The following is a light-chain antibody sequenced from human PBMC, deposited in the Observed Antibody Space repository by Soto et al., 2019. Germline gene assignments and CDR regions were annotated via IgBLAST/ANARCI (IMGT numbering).Light chain of an antibody. CDR3: QQYGSSPPIT. Sequence: EIVLTQSPGTLPLSPGQRATLSCRASQSVSTNYLAWYQQKPGQAPRLLIYGASHRATGTPDRFSGSGSGTDFTLTISGLEPEDFAVYFCQQYGSSPPITFGQGTRLEIK. J-gene: IGKJ5*01. CDR2: GAS. V-gene: IGKV3-20*01. CDR1: QSVSTNY.